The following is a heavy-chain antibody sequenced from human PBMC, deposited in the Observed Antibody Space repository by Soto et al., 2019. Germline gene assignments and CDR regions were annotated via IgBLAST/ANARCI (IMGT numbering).Heavy chain of an antibody. J-gene: IGHJ6*02. CDR1: GGSFSGYY. V-gene: IGHV4-34*01. Sequence: SETLSLTCAVYGGSFSGYYWSWIRQPPGKGLEWIGEINHSGSTNYNPSLKSRVTISVDKNQFSLKLSSVTAADTAVYYCARAEVVPIERYYYYYYGMDVWGQGTTVT. D-gene: IGHD3-22*01. CDR2: INHSGST. CDR3: ARAEVVPIERYYYYYYGMDV.